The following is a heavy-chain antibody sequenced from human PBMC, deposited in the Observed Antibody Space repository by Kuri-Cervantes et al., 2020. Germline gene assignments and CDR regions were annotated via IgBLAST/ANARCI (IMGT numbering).Heavy chain of an antibody. J-gene: IGHJ6*03. V-gene: IGHV3-72*01. D-gene: IGHD3-3*01. CDR3: ARDGMVYDFWSGEYYYYYMDV. CDR1: GFTFSSYS. Sequence: LSLTCAASGFTFSSYSMNWVRQAPGKGLEWVGRTRNKANSYTTEYAASVKGRFTISRDDSKNSLYLQMNSLKTEDTAVYYCARDGMVYDFWSGEYYYYYMDVWGKGTTVTVSS. CDR2: TRNKANSYTT.